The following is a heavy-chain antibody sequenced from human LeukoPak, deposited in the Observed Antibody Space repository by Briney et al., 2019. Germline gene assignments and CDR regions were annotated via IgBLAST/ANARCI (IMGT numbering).Heavy chain of an antibody. Sequence: SETLSLTCTVSGGSISSYYWSWIRQPPGKGLEWIGYIYYSGSTNYNPSLKSRVTISVDTSKNQFSLKLSSVAAADTAVYYCARGYSSSWPDAFDIWGQGTMVTVSS. CDR3: ARGYSSSWPDAFDI. CDR2: IYYSGST. D-gene: IGHD6-13*01. V-gene: IGHV4-59*01. J-gene: IGHJ3*02. CDR1: GGSISSYY.